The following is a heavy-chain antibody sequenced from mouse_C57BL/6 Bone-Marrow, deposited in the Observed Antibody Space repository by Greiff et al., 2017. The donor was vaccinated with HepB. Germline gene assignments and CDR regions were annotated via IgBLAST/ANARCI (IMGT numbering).Heavy chain of an antibody. Sequence: DVKLVESGGGLVQPGGSLSLSCAASGFTFTDYYMSWVRQPPGKALEWLGFIRNKANGYTTEYSASVKGRFTISRDNSKSILYLQMNALRAEDSATYYCASSIWDYAMDYWGQGTSVTVSS. V-gene: IGHV7-3*01. CDR3: ASSIWDYAMDY. J-gene: IGHJ4*01. CDR2: IRNKANGYTT. CDR1: GFTFTDYY. D-gene: IGHD4-1*01.